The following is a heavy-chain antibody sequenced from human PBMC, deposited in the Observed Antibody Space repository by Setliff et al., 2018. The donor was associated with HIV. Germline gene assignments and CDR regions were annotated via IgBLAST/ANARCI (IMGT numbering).Heavy chain of an antibody. Sequence: PSETLPLTCTVSGGSISSYYWSWIRQPAGKGLEWIGRIYTSGSTNYNPSLKSRVTMSVDTSKNQFSLKLSSVTAADTAVYYCADSSSWYGWFDPWGQGTLVTVSS. D-gene: IGHD6-13*01. V-gene: IGHV4-4*07. J-gene: IGHJ5*02. CDR2: IYTSGST. CDR3: ADSSSWYGWFDP. CDR1: GGSISSYY.